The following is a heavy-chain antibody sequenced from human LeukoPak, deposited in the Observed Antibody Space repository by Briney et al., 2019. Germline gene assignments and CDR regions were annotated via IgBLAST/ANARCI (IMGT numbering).Heavy chain of an antibody. D-gene: IGHD3-16*01. CDR1: GFTFGTYG. CDR2: ISAGDGST. J-gene: IGHJ4*02. V-gene: IGHV3-23*01. Sequence: GGSLRLSCAASGFTFGTYGMYWVRQAPGKGLEWVSAISAGDGSTYYADSVKGRFTISRDNSKNTLYLQMNSLRADDTAVYYCAKHFTLSDWGQGTLVTVSS. CDR3: AKHFTLSD.